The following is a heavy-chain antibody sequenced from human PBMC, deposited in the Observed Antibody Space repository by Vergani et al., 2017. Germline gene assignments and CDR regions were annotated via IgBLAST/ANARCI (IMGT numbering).Heavy chain of an antibody. J-gene: IGHJ1*01. Sequence: QVHLVESGGGVFQPGRSLRLSCVVSGFTSSYYGMHWVRQAPGKGLEWVAVISYDGTQKYYADSVKGRCTISRDNSKSTLYLQMNSLRTEDTAVYYCATKSCGTPGCQIGYFREWGQGTLVTVSS. CDR2: ISYDGTQK. V-gene: IGHV3-30*03. D-gene: IGHD1-1*01. CDR1: GFTSSYYG. CDR3: ATKSCGTPGCQIGYFRE.